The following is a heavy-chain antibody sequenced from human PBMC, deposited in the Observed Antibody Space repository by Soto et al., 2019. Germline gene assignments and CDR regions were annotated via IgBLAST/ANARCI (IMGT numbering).Heavy chain of an antibody. CDR2: INYSGST. CDR1: GGSFSGYY. CDR3: ARTGGMDV. Sequence: QVQLQQWGAGLLKPSETLSLTCAVYGGSFSGYYWSWLRQPPGKGPEWIGEINYSGSTKYNPSLESRVTISVDTSKNQFSLKLNSVSATDTAVYYCARTGGMDVWSQGATVTVSS. V-gene: IGHV4-34*01. J-gene: IGHJ6*02.